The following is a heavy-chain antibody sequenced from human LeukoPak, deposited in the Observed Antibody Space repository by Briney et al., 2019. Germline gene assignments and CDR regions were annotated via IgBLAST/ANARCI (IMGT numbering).Heavy chain of an antibody. V-gene: IGHV3-23*01. CDR1: KFTFSNYA. D-gene: IGHD5-12*01. CDR3: ANKYSGNGRQFDY. Sequence: PGGSLRLSCTASKFTFSNYAMSWVRQAPGKGLEWVSVISGSGGSTYYADSVKGRFTISRDNSKNTLYLQMNSLRAEDTAVYYCANKYSGNGRQFDYWGQGTLVTVSS. CDR2: ISGSGGST. J-gene: IGHJ4*02.